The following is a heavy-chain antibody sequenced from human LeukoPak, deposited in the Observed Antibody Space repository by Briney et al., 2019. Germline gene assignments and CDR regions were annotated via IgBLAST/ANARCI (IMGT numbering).Heavy chain of an antibody. CDR3: ARDNAPDAFDI. J-gene: IGHJ3*02. V-gene: IGHV1-46*01. D-gene: IGHD2-8*01. Sequence: ASVKVSCKASGYTFTSYYMHWVRQAPGQGLEWMGIINPSGGSASYAQKFQGRVTMTRDTSTSTVYMELSSLRSEDTAVYYCARDNAPDAFDIWGQGTMVTVSS. CDR1: GYTFTSYY. CDR2: INPSGGSA.